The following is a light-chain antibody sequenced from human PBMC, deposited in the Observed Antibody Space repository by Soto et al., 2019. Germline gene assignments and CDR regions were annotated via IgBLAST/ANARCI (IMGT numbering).Light chain of an antibody. CDR3: QSYDSSLSAPV. Sequence: QSVLTQPPSVSGAPGQRVTISCTGSSSNIGAGYDVHWYQQLPGTAPKLLIYGNSNRPSGVPDRFSGSKSGTSASPAITGLQAEDEVDYYCQSYDSSLSAPVFGTGTKVTVL. J-gene: IGLJ1*01. V-gene: IGLV1-40*01. CDR2: GNS. CDR1: SSNIGAGYD.